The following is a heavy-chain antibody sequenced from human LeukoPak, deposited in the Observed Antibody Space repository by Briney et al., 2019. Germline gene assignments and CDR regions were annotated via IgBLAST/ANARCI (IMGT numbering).Heavy chain of an antibody. D-gene: IGHD4-17*01. J-gene: IGHJ3*02. CDR3: SKDPNGDYVGAFDM. CDR1: GLTFSNYA. V-gene: IGHV3-23*01. Sequence: GGPLRLSCVASGLTFSNYAMTWVRQTPGKGLEWVSSISGSGDGTSYADSVKGRFTLSRDNSKNTLFLHMDSLRADDTAVYYCSKDPNGDYVGAFDMWGPGTMVTVSS. CDR2: ISGSGDGT.